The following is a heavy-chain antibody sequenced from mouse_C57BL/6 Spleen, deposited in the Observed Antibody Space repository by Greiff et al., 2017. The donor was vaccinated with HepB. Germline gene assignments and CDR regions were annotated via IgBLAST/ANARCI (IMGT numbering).Heavy chain of an antibody. CDR1: GYSITSDY. CDR3: ARSKGYYYGSRTYAMDY. J-gene: IGHJ4*01. CDR2: ISYSGST. D-gene: IGHD1-1*01. Sequence: VQLKESGPGLAKPSQTLSLTCSVTGYSITSDYWNWIRKFPGNKLEYMGYISYSGSTYYNPSLKSRISITRDTSKNQYYLQLNSVTTEDTATYYCARSKGYYYGSRTYAMDYWGQGTSVTVSS. V-gene: IGHV3-8*01.